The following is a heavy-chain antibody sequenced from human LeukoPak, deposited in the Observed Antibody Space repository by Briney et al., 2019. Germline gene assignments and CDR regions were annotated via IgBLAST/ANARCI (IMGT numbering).Heavy chain of an antibody. CDR2: VSYDGNNK. CDR3: ARDFVAGTGY. V-gene: IGHV3-30*04. D-gene: IGHD6-19*01. Sequence: GGSLRLSCAPSGFTFSNYAIHWVRQAPGKELEWVAVVSYDGNNKYYADSVKGRFTISRDNSKNALYLQMNSLRAEDTAVYYCARDFVAGTGYWGQGTLVTVSS. J-gene: IGHJ4*02. CDR1: GFTFSNYA.